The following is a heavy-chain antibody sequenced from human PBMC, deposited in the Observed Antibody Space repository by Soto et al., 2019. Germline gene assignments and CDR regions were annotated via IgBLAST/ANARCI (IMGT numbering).Heavy chain of an antibody. Sequence: QITLRESGPALVKPTQTLTLTCTFSGFSLSTNGVAVGWIRQPPGKALEWLALIFWDDDARYSPSLKSRLTITKDTSKNQVVLIMPNMDPVDTGTYYCTHTSGHSSTGADNWGQGTQVTVS. CDR2: IFWDDDA. J-gene: IGHJ4*02. V-gene: IGHV2-5*02. D-gene: IGHD6-19*01. CDR1: GFSLSTNGVA. CDR3: THTSGHSSTGADN.